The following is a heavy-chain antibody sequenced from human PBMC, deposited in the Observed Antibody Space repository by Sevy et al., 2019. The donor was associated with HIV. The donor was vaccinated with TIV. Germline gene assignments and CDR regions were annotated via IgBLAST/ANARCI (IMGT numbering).Heavy chain of an antibody. Sequence: SETLSLTCAVYAGSFSGYYSSWIRQPPGKGLEWIGEINHSGSTNYNPSLKSRVTISVDTSKNQFSLKLSSVTAADTAVYYCARCPRYYDFWSGYYDYYYGMDVWGQGTTVTVSS. CDR1: AGSFSGYY. V-gene: IGHV4-34*01. J-gene: IGHJ6*02. CDR2: INHSGST. D-gene: IGHD3-3*01. CDR3: ARCPRYYDFWSGYYDYYYGMDV.